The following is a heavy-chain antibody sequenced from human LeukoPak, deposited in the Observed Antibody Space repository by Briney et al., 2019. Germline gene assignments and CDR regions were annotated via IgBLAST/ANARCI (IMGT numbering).Heavy chain of an antibody. CDR2: ISSSSGSR. V-gene: IGHV3-21*01. J-gene: IGHJ4*02. CDR3: ARGSDSYGYLYFDY. Sequence: PGGSLRLSCAASGFTFSSYSMTWVRQAPGKGREWVSSISSSSGSRSHADSVEGRFTISRDNAKNSLYLQMNSLRAEDTAVYYCARGSDSYGYLYFDYWGQGTLVTVSS. D-gene: IGHD3-22*01. CDR1: GFTFSSYS.